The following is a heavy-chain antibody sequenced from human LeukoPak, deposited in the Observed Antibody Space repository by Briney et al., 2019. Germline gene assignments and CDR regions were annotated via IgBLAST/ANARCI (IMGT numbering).Heavy chain of an antibody. V-gene: IGHV1-46*01. J-gene: IGHJ4*02. Sequence: ASVKVSCKASGYTFTSYYMHWVRQAPGQGLEWMGIINPSGGSTSYAQKFQGRVTMTRDMSTSTVYMELSSLRSEDTAVYYCARDGVDIAAAGNLDYWGQGALVTVSS. D-gene: IGHD6-13*01. CDR2: INPSGGST. CDR3: ARDGVDIAAAGNLDY. CDR1: GYTFTSYY.